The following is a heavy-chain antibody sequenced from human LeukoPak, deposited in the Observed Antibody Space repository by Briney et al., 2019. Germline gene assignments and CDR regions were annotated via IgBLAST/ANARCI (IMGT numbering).Heavy chain of an antibody. Sequence: ASVKVSCKASGYTFTNFGVSWVRQAPGQGLEWMGWISPYNGNTYSAQKFQGRVTMTTDTPTNTAYMDLRSLRSDDTAMYYRARDAILSYYSDGSAYHGFDFWGQGTLVTVSS. D-gene: IGHD3-22*01. CDR1: GYTFTNFG. J-gene: IGHJ4*02. V-gene: IGHV1-18*01. CDR2: ISPYNGNT. CDR3: ARDAILSYYSDGSAYHGFDF.